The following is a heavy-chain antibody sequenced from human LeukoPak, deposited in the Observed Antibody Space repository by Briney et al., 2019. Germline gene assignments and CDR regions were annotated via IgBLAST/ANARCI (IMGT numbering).Heavy chain of an antibody. CDR1: GYTFTCSY. Sequence: ASVKLSCKASGYTFTCSYMPWVRQAPGQGLEWVGWINPNSGGTNYAQKFQGRVTMTRDTSISTAYMELSRLRSDDTAVYYCARGCSSTSCYNFDYWGQGTLVTVSS. D-gene: IGHD2-2*02. V-gene: IGHV1-2*02. CDR2: INPNSGGT. J-gene: IGHJ4*02. CDR3: ARGCSSTSCYNFDY.